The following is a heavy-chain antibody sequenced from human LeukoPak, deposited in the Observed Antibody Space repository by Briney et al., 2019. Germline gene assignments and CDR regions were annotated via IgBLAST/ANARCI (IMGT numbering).Heavy chain of an antibody. CDR3: GKEFSSGWFF. V-gene: IGHV3-23*01. J-gene: IGHJ4*02. CDR1: GFTFSTHA. D-gene: IGHD6-13*01. CDR2: IDSSGDYT. Sequence: GGSLRLPCAASGFTFSTHAMTWVRQAPGKGLEWVSSIDSSGDYTFYADSVKGRFTISRDNSKDTLYLQLSGLRAEHTAIYYCGKEFSSGWFFWGQGTLVSVSS.